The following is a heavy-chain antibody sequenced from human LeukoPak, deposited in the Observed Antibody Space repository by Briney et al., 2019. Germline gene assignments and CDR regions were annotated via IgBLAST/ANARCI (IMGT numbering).Heavy chain of an antibody. CDR1: GYTFPNYG. V-gene: IGHV1-18*01. D-gene: IGHD5-24*01. Sequence: ASVKVTCKTSGYTFPNYGLSWVRQAPGHGLEWMGWINTYNGDTTSAQKFQDRVTMTTDTSTTTVYMDLGNLRSDDTAVYFCARGGYNYCYGGPNYMDVWGEGTTVIV. CDR2: INTYNGDT. J-gene: IGHJ6*03. CDR3: ARGGYNYCYGGPNYMDV.